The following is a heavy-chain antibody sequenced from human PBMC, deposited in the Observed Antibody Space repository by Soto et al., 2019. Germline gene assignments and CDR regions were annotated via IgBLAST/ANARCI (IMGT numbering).Heavy chain of an antibody. CDR1: GYTFTTYG. CDR3: APRSPAFDF. CDR2: ISTNKGNT. Sequence: QVQLVQSGPEVKKPGASVKVSCKTSGYTFTTYGISWVRQAPGQGLEWMGWISTNKGNTNYAQKFQGRVTMTTDTSTSTAYMELRSLRSDDTAVYYCAPRSPAFDFWGQGTLVTVSS. V-gene: IGHV1-18*01. J-gene: IGHJ4*02.